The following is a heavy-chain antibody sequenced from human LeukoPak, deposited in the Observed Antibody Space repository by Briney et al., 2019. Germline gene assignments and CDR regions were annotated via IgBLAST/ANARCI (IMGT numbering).Heavy chain of an antibody. CDR2: GDYSGGT. J-gene: IGHJ4*02. V-gene: IGHV4-39*07. CDR1: SDFFSSVTDY. D-gene: IGHD6-19*01. Sequence: SETLSLTCTVSSDFFSSVTDYWAWIRQPPGKGLEWIASGDYSGGTYYNPSLESRVAISADMSRNQISLKLSSVTAADTALYYCARERGEEYSSGWYKTNFFDTWGQGTLVTVSS. CDR3: ARERGEEYSSGWYKTNFFDT.